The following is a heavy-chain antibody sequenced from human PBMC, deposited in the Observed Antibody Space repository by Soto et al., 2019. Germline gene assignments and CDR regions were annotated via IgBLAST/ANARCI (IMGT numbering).Heavy chain of an antibody. CDR1: GYTFTSYY. V-gene: IGHV1-46*01. CDR3: ARAPILVGETTYENYFDY. J-gene: IGHJ4*02. Sequence: ASVKVSCKASGYTFTSYYMHWVRQAPGQGLEWMGIINPSGGSTNYAQKFQGRVTIIADESTGTTYMELTSLRSEDTAVYYCARAPILVGETTYENYFDYWGQGTLVTVS. CDR2: INPSGGST. D-gene: IGHD2-21*01.